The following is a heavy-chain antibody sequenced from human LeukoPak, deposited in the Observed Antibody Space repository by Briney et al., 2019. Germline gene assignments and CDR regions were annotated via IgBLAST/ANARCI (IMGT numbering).Heavy chain of an antibody. V-gene: IGHV1-24*01. Sequence: ASVKASCKVSGYTLTELSMHWVRQAPGKGLEWMGGFDPEDGETIYAQKFQGRVTMTEDTSTDTAYMELSSLRSEDTAVYYCATGVAVAGTSWVYWGQGTLVTVSS. D-gene: IGHD6-19*01. CDR3: ATGVAVAGTSWVY. J-gene: IGHJ4*02. CDR2: FDPEDGET. CDR1: GYTLTELS.